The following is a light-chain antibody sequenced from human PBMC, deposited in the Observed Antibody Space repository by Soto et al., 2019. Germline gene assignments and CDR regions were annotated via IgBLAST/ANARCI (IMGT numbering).Light chain of an antibody. J-gene: IGLJ2*01. CDR1: SSNIGTYS. V-gene: IGLV1-47*02. CDR2: SDN. Sequence: QSVLTQPPSASGTPGQRVTISCSGSSSNIGTYSVSWYQHFPGTAPRLLIYSDNQRPSGVPDRFSASKSGASASLAISGLRSEDEADYYCATWDDSLSGVVFGGGTKLTVL. CDR3: ATWDDSLSGVV.